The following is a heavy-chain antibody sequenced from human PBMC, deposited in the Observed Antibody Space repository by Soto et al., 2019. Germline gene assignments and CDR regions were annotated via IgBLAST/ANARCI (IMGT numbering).Heavy chain of an antibody. D-gene: IGHD2-8*01. CDR1: GGCISGHF. V-gene: IGHV4-59*08. Sequence: PSETLSLTCTVSGGCISGHFWSWVRQPPGKGLEWIGFIYDSVSTNYSPSLKSRVTISVDTSKNQLSLKLSSVTAADTAVYYCAINADVWGQGTTVTVSS. J-gene: IGHJ6*02. CDR3: AINADV. CDR2: IYDSVST.